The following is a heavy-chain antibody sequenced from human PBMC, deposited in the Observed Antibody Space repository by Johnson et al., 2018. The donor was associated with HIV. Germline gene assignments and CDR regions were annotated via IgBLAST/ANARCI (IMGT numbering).Heavy chain of an antibody. CDR1: GFTFSSYA. Sequence: QVLLVESGGGVVQPGRSLRLSCAASGFTFSSYAMHWVRQAPGKGLEWVAVISYDGSNKYYADSVKGRFTISRDNSKNTLYLQMNSLRAEDTAVYYFAREFGDLRAFDIWGQGTMVTVSS. J-gene: IGHJ3*02. CDR3: AREFGDLRAFDI. V-gene: IGHV3-30*14. D-gene: IGHD3-16*01. CDR2: ISYDGSNK.